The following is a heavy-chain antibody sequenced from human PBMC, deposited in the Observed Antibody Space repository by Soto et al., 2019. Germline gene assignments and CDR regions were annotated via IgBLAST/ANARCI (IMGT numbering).Heavy chain of an antibody. D-gene: IGHD6-19*01. V-gene: IGHV1-69*13. Sequence: SVKVSCKASGGTLSSYAISWVRQAPGQGLEWMGGIIPIFGTANYAQKFQGRVTITADESTSTAYMELSSLRSEDTAVYYCAREQAVAGPGYFDYWGQGTLVTVSS. CDR1: GGTLSSYA. CDR3: AREQAVAGPGYFDY. J-gene: IGHJ4*02. CDR2: IIPIFGTA.